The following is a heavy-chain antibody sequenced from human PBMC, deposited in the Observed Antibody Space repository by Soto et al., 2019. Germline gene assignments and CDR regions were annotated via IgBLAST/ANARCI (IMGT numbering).Heavy chain of an antibody. CDR2: INPSSGGT. CDR3: AREMGGIGAPGYTWFDP. V-gene: IGHV1-2*02. CDR1: GYTFSDYY. D-gene: IGHD1-26*01. Sequence: VQLVQSGAEVRKPGASVKVSCKASGYTFSDYYVHWVREAPGQGLEWMGWINPSSGGTIYTQRFQGRVTMTRDTSINTVYMELSRLTSDDTAVYYCAREMGGIGAPGYTWFDPWGQGALVTVSS. J-gene: IGHJ5*02.